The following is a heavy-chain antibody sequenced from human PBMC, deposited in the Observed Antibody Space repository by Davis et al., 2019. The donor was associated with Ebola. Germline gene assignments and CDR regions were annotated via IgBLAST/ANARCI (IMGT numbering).Heavy chain of an antibody. CDR2: ISYDENSK. D-gene: IGHD3-9*01. CDR1: GFTFSSYA. Sequence: GESLKISCAASGFTFSSYAMSRVRQAPGKGLEWMAVISYDENSKYYADSVKGRFTISRDNSRNTLYLQMNSLRADDTAVYYCAKDSWKFYYGISGNYGMDVWGQGTLVTVSS. J-gene: IGHJ4*02. CDR3: AKDSWKFYYGISGNYGMDV. V-gene: IGHV3-30*18.